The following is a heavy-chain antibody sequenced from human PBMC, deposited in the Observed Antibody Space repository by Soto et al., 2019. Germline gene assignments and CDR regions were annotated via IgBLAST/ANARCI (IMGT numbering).Heavy chain of an antibody. CDR1: GYSFTSYW. Sequence: GESLKISCKGSGYSFTSYWIGWVRQMPGKGLEWMGIIYPGDSDTRYSPSFQGQVTISADKSISTAYLQWSSLKASDTAMYYCARSTSEDNRGYSGYDYNWFDPWGQGTLVTVSS. D-gene: IGHD5-12*01. CDR2: IYPGDSDT. V-gene: IGHV5-51*01. J-gene: IGHJ5*02. CDR3: ARSTSEDNRGYSGYDYNWFDP.